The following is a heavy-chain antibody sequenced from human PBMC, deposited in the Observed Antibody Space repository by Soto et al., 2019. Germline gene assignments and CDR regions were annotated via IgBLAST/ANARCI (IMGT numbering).Heavy chain of an antibody. CDR1: GYTFTSYG. Sequence: ASVKVSCKASGYTFTSYGISWVRQAPGQGLEWMGWISAYNGNTNYAQKLQGRVTMTTDTSTSTAYMELRSLRSDDTAVYYCATRLSKNYYFEYWGPGTLVTVSS. J-gene: IGHJ4*02. CDR2: ISAYNGNT. CDR3: ATRLSKNYYFEY. D-gene: IGHD2-15*01. V-gene: IGHV1-18*01.